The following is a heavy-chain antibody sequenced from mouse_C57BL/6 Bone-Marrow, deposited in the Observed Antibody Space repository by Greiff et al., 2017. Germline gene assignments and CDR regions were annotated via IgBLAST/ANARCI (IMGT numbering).Heavy chain of an antibody. V-gene: IGHV1-81*01. J-gene: IGHJ4*01. CDR3: AREGNYYSYYAMAY. Sequence: VQLQQSGAELARPGASVKLSCKASGYTFTSYGISWVKQRTGQGLEWIGEIYPRSGNTYYNEKFKGKATLTADKSSSTAYMELRSLTSEDSAVYFCAREGNYYSYYAMAYWGQGTSVTVSS. CDR2: IYPRSGNT. D-gene: IGHD2-1*01. CDR1: GYTFTSYG.